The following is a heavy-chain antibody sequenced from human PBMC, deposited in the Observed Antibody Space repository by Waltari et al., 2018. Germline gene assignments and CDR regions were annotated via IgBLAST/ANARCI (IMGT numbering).Heavy chain of an antibody. CDR1: GFTFSSYA. CDR3: ARIKDYYDSSGYDDY. Sequence: QVQLVESGGGVVQPGRSLRLSCAASGFTFSSYAMHWVRQAPGKGLEWVAVISYDGSNKYYADSVKGRFTISRDNSKNTLYLQMNSLRAEDTAVYYCARIKDYYDSSGYDDYWGQGTLVTVSS. V-gene: IGHV3-30-3*01. D-gene: IGHD3-22*01. CDR2: ISYDGSNK. J-gene: IGHJ4*02.